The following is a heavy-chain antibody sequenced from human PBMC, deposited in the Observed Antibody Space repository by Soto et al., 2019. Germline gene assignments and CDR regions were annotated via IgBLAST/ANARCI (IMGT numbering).Heavy chain of an antibody. CDR2: ISGHNGFT. J-gene: IGHJ4*02. CDR1: GFTFGDYG. V-gene: IGHV1-18*01. Sequence: QVQLVQSESEVEKPGASVKVSCKTSGFTFGDYGITWVRQAPGQGLEWMGWISGHNGFTNYAQKLQDRVIMTTDTSTTTAYMELRSLTSDATAIYYCARDLGGQPGGCGRCSMAYWGQGTLVTVSS. D-gene: IGHD6-19*01. CDR3: ARDLGGQPGGCGRCSMAY.